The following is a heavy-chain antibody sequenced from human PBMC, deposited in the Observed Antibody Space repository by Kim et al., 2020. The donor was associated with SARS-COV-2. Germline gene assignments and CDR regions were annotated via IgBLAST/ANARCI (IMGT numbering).Heavy chain of an antibody. D-gene: IGHD3-9*01. CDR1: GFAFSSIA. CDR3: VKGRYFVDD. CDR2: ISYSGT. Sequence: GGSLRLSCAASGFAFSSIAMNCVRQAPGRGLEWVSTISYSGTNYAASEKGRFTISRDDSKNTLYLQMNSLRAEDTAKYYCVKGRYFVDDWGQGTLV. V-gene: IGHV3-23*01. J-gene: IGHJ1*01.